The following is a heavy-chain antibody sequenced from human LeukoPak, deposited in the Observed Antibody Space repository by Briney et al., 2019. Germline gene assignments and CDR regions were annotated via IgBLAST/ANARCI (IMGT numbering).Heavy chain of an antibody. Sequence: GGSLGLSCAASGFTFSGNWMHWVRQAPGKGLEWVAVISHDGVDKYYADSVKGRFTISRDNSKNTVSLQVNSLRAEDTAAYYCAKGGYCSATRCYVGKGMDDWGQGTLVTVSS. CDR1: GFTFSGNW. V-gene: IGHV3-30*18. CDR2: ISHDGVDK. D-gene: IGHD2-2*01. CDR3: AKGGYCSATRCYVGKGMDD. J-gene: IGHJ4*02.